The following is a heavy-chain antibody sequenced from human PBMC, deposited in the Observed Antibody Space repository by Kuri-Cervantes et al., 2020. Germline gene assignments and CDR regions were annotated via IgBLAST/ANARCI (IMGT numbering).Heavy chain of an antibody. D-gene: IGHD2-15*01. CDR1: GFTFNIYT. CDR3: ARDSGYCSGGSCYSSFDH. CDR2: ISYDGGNK. J-gene: IGHJ4*02. Sequence: GESLKISCTASGFTFNIYTMHWVRQAPGKGLEWVAVISYDGGNKYYAESLKGRFTISRDNSKNTLFLQMNSLRTEDTAVYYCARDSGYCSGGSCYSSFDHWGQGTLVTVSS. V-gene: IGHV3-30*01.